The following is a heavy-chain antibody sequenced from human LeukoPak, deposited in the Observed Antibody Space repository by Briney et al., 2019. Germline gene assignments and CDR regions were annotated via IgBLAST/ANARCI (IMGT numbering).Heavy chain of an antibody. CDR1: GGSISSGNYY. D-gene: IGHD6-13*01. J-gene: IGHJ5*02. CDR3: ARVIAAAGTDWFDP. V-gene: IGHV4-61*10. Sequence: SETLSLTCTVSGGSISSGNYYWSWIRQPAGKGLEWIGYIYYIGSTNYNPSLKSRVTISVDTSKNQFSLKLSSVTAADTAVYYCARVIAAAGTDWFDPWGQGTLVTVSS. CDR2: IYYIGST.